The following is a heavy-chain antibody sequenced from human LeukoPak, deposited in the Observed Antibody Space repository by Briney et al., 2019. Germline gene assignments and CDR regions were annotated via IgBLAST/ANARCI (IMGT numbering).Heavy chain of an antibody. CDR3: ARDAPYYAFDI. CDR1: GGSISSYY. V-gene: IGHV4-59*12. D-gene: IGHD3-10*01. CDR2: IYYSGST. Sequence: PPETLSLTCTVSGGSISSYYWSWIRQPPGKGLEWIGYIYYSGSTNYNPSLKSRVTMSVDTSKNQSSLKLSSVTAADTAVYYCARDAPYYAFDIWGQGTMVTVSS. J-gene: IGHJ3*02.